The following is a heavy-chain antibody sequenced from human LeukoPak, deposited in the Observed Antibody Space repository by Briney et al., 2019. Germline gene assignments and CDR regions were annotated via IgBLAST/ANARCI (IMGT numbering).Heavy chain of an antibody. J-gene: IGHJ4*02. Sequence: GGSLILSCAASGFTFSSYSMNWVRQAPGKGLEWVSYISSSSSTIYYADSVKGRFTISRDNAKNSLYLQMNSLRAEDRAVYYCASLGYSYGKGVFDYWGQGTLVTVSS. CDR2: ISSSSSTI. V-gene: IGHV3-48*01. CDR1: GFTFSSYS. D-gene: IGHD5-18*01. CDR3: ASLGYSYGKGVFDY.